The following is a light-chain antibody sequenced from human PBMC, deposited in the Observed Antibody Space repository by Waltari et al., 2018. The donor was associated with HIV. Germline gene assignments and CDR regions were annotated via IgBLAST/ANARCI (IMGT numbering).Light chain of an antibody. V-gene: IGLV2-14*01. CDR1: TSDVGGYDY. Sequence: QSALTQPASVSGSPGQSITISCTGTTSDVGGYDYVSWYQQHPGKAPKLMIFEVTYRPSGVSPRFSGSKSGNTASLTISGLQAEDEADYYCTSYRSGSTLVVGGGTKVTVL. CDR3: TSYRSGSTLV. CDR2: EVT. J-gene: IGLJ2*01.